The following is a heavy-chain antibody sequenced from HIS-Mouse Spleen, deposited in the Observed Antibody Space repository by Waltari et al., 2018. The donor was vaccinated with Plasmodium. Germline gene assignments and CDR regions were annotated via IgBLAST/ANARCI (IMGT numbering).Heavy chain of an antibody. V-gene: IGHV4-39*01. CDR2: IYYSGST. D-gene: IGHD1-26*01. CDR3: ARRGGSYYYFDY. CDR1: GGSISSSSYY. Sequence: QLHLQESGPGLVKPSETLSLTCTVSGGSISSSSYYWGWIRQPPGKGLEWIGSIYYSGSTYYNPSLKSRVTISVDTSKNQFSRKLSSVTAADTAVYYCARRGGSYYYFDYWGQGTLVTVSS. J-gene: IGHJ4*02.